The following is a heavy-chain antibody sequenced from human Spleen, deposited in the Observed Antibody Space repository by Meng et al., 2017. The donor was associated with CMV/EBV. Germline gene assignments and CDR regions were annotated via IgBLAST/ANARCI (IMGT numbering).Heavy chain of an antibody. Sequence: SGPTLVKPTQTLTLTCTFSGFSLSTSGVGVGWIRQPPGKALEWLGYVYYSASTNYNPSLKSRVTISLDTSKNQFSLKLSSVTAADTAVYYCARGSRFLEWLSPDYWGQGTLVTVSS. J-gene: IGHJ4*02. CDR3: ARGSRFLEWLSPDY. D-gene: IGHD3-3*01. V-gene: IGHV4-61*08. CDR2: VYYSAST. CDR1: GFSLSTSGVG.